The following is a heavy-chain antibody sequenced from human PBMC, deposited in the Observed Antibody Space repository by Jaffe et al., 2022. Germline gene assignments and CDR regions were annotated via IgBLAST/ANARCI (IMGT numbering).Heavy chain of an antibody. Sequence: QVQLQESGPGLVKPSETLSLTCTVSGGSISSYYWSWIRQPPGKGLEWIGYIYYSGSTNYNPSLKSRVTISVDTSKNQFSLKLSSVTAADTAVYYCARDPARGVFDYWGQGTLVTVSS. CDR1: GGSISSYY. J-gene: IGHJ4*02. CDR2: IYYSGST. D-gene: IGHD3-10*01. V-gene: IGHV4-59*01. CDR3: ARDPARGVFDY.